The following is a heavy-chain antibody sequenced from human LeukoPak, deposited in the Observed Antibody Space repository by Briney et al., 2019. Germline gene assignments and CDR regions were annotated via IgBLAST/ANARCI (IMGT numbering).Heavy chain of an antibody. Sequence: ASVKVSCKASGYTFTGYYMHWVRQAPGQGLEWMGWINPNSGGTNYAQKFQGSVTMTRDTSISTAYMELSRLRSDDTAVYYCARGGGHTAMVPDYYDSSGYSYYYYGMDVWGQGTTVTVSS. V-gene: IGHV1-2*02. J-gene: IGHJ6*02. CDR2: INPNSGGT. D-gene: IGHD3-22*01. CDR1: GYTFTGYY. CDR3: ARGGGHTAMVPDYYDSSGYSYYYYGMDV.